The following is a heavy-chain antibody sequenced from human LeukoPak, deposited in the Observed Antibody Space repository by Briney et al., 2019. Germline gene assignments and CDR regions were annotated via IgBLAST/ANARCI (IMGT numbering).Heavy chain of an antibody. V-gene: IGHV1-8*01. CDR1: RYPFTSYN. J-gene: IGHJ1*01. CDR3: ARGLPKAVFGMVIED. CDR2: MNTNSGNT. Sequence: ASVTVSCKASRYPFTSYNVNWVRQATGQGLEWMGWMNTNSGNTGYSQNFQGRVTMTRDTSISTAYMELSSLMSEDTAVYYCARGLPKAVFGMVIEDWGQGTLVTVSS. D-gene: IGHD3-3*01.